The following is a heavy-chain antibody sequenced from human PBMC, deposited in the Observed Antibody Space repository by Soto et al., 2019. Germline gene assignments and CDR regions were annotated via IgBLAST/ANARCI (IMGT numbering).Heavy chain of an antibody. CDR2: MNPNSGNT. Sequence: QVQLVQSGAEVTKPGASVKVSCKASGYTFTSYDINWVRQSTGQGLEWMVWMNPNSGNTGYAQKFQGRVTMTRNTYISTAYMELSSLRSEDTAVYYCAGDRRYCYGMDVWGQGTTVTVSS. J-gene: IGHJ6*02. CDR3: AGDRRYCYGMDV. CDR1: GYTFTSYD. V-gene: IGHV1-8*01.